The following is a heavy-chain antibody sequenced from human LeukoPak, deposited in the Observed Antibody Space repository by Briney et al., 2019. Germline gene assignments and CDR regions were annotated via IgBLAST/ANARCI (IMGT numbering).Heavy chain of an antibody. CDR2: INPDGSTT. Sequence: GSLRLSCAASGFTFSAYWMHWVRQAPGEGLMWVSRINPDGSTTNYADSVKGRFTISRDNAKNTLNLQMNSLRAEDTAVYFRTKDTYGYEDYWGQGTLVTVSS. V-gene: IGHV3-74*01. CDR3: TKDTYGYEDY. J-gene: IGHJ4*02. CDR1: GFTFSAYW. D-gene: IGHD3-3*01.